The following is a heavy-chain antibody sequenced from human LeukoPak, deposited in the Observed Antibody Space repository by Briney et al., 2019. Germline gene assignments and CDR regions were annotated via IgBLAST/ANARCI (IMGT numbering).Heavy chain of an antibody. Sequence: ASVKVSCKASGYTFTSYGISWVRQAPGQGLEWMGWISAYNGNTNYAQKLQGRVTMTTDTSTSTAYMELRSLRSDDTAVYYCARGIMVRGVIIGHYYYYYMDVWGKGTTVTVSS. V-gene: IGHV1-18*01. CDR2: ISAYNGNT. CDR3: ARGIMVRGVIIGHYYYYYMDV. D-gene: IGHD3-10*01. J-gene: IGHJ6*03. CDR1: GYTFTSYG.